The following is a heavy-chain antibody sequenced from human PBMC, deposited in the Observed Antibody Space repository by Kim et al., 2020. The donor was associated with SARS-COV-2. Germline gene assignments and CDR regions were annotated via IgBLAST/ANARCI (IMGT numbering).Heavy chain of an antibody. CDR1: GGSISSGGYY. V-gene: IGHV4-31*03. Sequence: SETLSLTCTVSGGSISSGGYYWSWIRQHPGKGLEWIGYIYYSGSTYYNPSLKSRVTISVDTSKNQFSLKLSSVTAADTAVYYCARGAFPLYYYDSSGYGAFDIWGQGTMVTVSS. CDR3: ARGAFPLYYYDSSGYGAFDI. J-gene: IGHJ3*02. CDR2: IYYSGST. D-gene: IGHD3-22*01.